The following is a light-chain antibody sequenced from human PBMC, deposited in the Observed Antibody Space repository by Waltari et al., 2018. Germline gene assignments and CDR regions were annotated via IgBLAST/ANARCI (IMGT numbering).Light chain of an antibody. CDR3: MQALQNPT. CDR1: QSLLHSNGNTY. V-gene: IGKV2-29*02. CDR2: RVS. Sequence: DIVMTQTPLSLPVTPGEPASISCRSSQSLLHSNGNTYLYWYLQRPGQSPRLLIYRVSNRFSGLPDMFSGSGSCTDFTLKISRVQAEDVGVYYCMQALQNPTFGPGTKLEIK. J-gene: IGKJ3*01.